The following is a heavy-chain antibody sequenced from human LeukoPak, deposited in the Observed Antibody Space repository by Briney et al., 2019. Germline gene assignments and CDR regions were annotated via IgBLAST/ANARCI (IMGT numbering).Heavy chain of an antibody. D-gene: IGHD3-3*01. CDR1: GYTFTGYY. V-gene: IGHV1-2*02. Sequence: RASVKVSCTASGYTFTGYYMHWVRQAPGQGLEWMGWINPNSGGTNYAQKFQGRVTMTRDTSISTAYMELSRLRSDDTAVYYCARDLDFWSGPTFDYWGQGTLVTVSS. CDR3: ARDLDFWSGPTFDY. CDR2: INPNSGGT. J-gene: IGHJ4*02.